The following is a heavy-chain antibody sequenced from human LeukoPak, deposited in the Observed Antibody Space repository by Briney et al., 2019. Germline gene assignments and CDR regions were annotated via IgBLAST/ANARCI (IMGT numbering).Heavy chain of an antibody. CDR1: GLSLSTGGVG. CDR3: AHRRRSGDYFDF. Sequence: SGPTPVKPTQTLTLTCTFSGLSLSTGGVGVGWVRQPPGKALEWLALIYSNDDERYSPSLKSRLTITQDTSKNQVVLTVTNMDPVDTGTYYCAHRRRSGDYFDFWGQGTLVTVSS. D-gene: IGHD3-10*01. CDR2: IYSNDDE. V-gene: IGHV2-5*01. J-gene: IGHJ4*02.